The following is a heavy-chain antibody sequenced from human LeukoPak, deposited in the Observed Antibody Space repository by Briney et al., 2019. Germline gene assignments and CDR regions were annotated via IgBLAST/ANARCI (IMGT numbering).Heavy chain of an antibody. V-gene: IGHV1-69*13. CDR3: ARDRGCYDSSELKDAFDI. D-gene: IGHD3-22*01. Sequence: SVKVSCKASGGTFSSYAISWVRQAPGQGLEWMGGIIPIFGTANYAQKFQGRVTITADESTSTAYMELSSLRSEDTAVYYCARDRGCYDSSELKDAFDIWGQGTMVTVSS. J-gene: IGHJ3*02. CDR2: IIPIFGTA. CDR1: GGTFSSYA.